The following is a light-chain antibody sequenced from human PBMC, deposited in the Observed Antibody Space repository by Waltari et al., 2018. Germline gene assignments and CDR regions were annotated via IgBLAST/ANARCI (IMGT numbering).Light chain of an antibody. Sequence: QSVLTQPPSASGTPGQKVTISCSGSRSNTGRNSASWYQQGPGTAPKLIIFTNNQRSSGVPDRFSASKSGTSASLAISGLQSEDEADYYCASWDDTLNGLWVFGGGTSLTVL. J-gene: IGLJ3*02. CDR2: TNN. V-gene: IGLV1-44*01. CDR3: ASWDDTLNGLWV. CDR1: RSNTGRNS.